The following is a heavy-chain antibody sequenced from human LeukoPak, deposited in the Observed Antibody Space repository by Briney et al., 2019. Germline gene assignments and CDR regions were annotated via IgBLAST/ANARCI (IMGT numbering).Heavy chain of an antibody. V-gene: IGHV4-59*01. CDR1: GGSISSYY. CDR2: IYYSGST. CDR3: AREGPYYYDSSGPFDI. D-gene: IGHD3-22*01. J-gene: IGHJ3*02. Sequence: SETLSLTCTVSGGSISSYYWSWIRQPPGKGLEWIGYIYYSGSTNYNPSLKSRVTISVDTSKNQFSLKLSSVTAADTAVYYCAREGPYYYDSSGPFDIWGQGTMVTVSS.